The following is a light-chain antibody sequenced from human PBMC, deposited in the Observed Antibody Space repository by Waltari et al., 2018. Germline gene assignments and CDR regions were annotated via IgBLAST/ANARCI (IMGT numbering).Light chain of an antibody. V-gene: IGKV3-20*01. J-gene: IGKJ4*02. CDR1: QSVSRSY. CDR2: GAS. CDR3: QQYGSSPLT. Sequence: EIVLMQSPGTLSLSPGERATLSCRASQSVSRSYLAWYQQKPGQAPRLLSYGASSRATGIPDRFSGSGSGTDFTLTISRLEPEDFAVYYCQQYGSSPLTFGGGTKVEIK.